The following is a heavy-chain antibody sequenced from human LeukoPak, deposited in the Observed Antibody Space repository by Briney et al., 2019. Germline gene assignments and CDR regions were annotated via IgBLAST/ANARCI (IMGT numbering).Heavy chain of an antibody. CDR2: IYYSGGT. V-gene: IGHV4-59*08. CDR3: ARAYYYGSGSPFGY. J-gene: IGHJ4*02. CDR1: GGSISSYY. D-gene: IGHD3-10*01. Sequence: SETLSLTCTVSGGSISSYYWSWIRQPPGKGLEWIGYIYYSGGTNYNPSLKSRVTISVDTSKNQFSLKLSSVTAADTAVYYCARAYYYGSGSPFGYWGQGTLVTVSS.